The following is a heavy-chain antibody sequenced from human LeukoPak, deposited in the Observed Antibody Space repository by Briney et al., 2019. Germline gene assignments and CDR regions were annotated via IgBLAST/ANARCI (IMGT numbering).Heavy chain of an antibody. J-gene: IGHJ4*02. CDR2: INHSGST. CDR3: ARLTGGPSHNFDY. CDR1: GGSFSGYY. V-gene: IGHV4-34*01. Sequence: SETLSLTCAVYGGSFSGYYWSWIRQPPGKGLEWIGEINHSGSTNYNPSLKSRVTISVDTSKNQFSLKLSSVTAADTAVYYCARLTGGPSHNFDYWGQGTLVTVSS. D-gene: IGHD1-1*01.